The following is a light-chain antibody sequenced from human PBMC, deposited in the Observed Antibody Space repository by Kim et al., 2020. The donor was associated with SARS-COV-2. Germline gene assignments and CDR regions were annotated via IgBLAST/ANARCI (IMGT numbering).Light chain of an antibody. CDR3: SSYTSSSPYV. V-gene: IGLV2-14*03. J-gene: IGLJ1*01. CDR1: NSDVGGYDY. Sequence: GQSFTISCTGTNSDVGGYDYVSWYQQFPGKAPKLMIYDVNKRPSGVSNRFSGSKSGNTASLTISGLQAEDEADYYCSSYTSSSPYVFGIGTKVTVL. CDR2: DVN.